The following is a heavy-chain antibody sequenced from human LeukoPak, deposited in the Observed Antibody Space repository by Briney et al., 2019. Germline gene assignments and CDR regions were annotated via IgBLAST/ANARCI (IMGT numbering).Heavy chain of an antibody. CDR3: ARLSSSWYYFDY. J-gene: IGHJ4*02. D-gene: IGHD6-13*01. CDR1: SGSISSGSYY. V-gene: IGHV4-30-4*08. CDR2: IYYSGST. Sequence: SQTLSLTCTVSSGSISSGSYYWNWIRQPAGKGLEWIGYIYYSGSTYYNPSLKSRVTISVDTSKNQFSLKLSSVTAADTAVYYCARLSSSWYYFDYWGQGTLVTVSS.